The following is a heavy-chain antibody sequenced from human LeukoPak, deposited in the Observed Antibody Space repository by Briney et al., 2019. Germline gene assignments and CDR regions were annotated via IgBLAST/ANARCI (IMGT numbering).Heavy chain of an antibody. J-gene: IGHJ4*02. Sequence: PSETLSLTCTVSGGSISSYYWTWIRQSPGKGLEWIGYIYYSGITNYNPSLKSRVTISVDTSKNQFSLRLSSVTAADTAVYYCATLYYYDSSVYFDYWGQGTLVTASS. CDR3: ATLYYYDSSVYFDY. D-gene: IGHD3-22*01. CDR1: GGSISSYY. V-gene: IGHV4-59*08. CDR2: IYYSGIT.